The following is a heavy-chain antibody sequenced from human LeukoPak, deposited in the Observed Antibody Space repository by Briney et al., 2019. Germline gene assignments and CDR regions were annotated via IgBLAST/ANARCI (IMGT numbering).Heavy chain of an antibody. J-gene: IGHJ3*02. V-gene: IGHV4-39*01. D-gene: IGHD5-18*01. CDR1: GGSISSSSYY. CDR2: IYYSGST. Sequence: SSETLSLTCTVSGGSISSSSYYWGWLRQPPGKGLEWIGSIYYSGSTYYNPSLKSRVTISVDTSKNQFSLKLSSVTAADTAVYYCARLNSGYSYAFDIWGQGTMVTVSS. CDR3: ARLNSGYSYAFDI.